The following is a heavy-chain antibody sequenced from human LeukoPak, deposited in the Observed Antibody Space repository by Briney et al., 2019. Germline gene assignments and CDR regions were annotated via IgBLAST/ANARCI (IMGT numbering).Heavy chain of an antibody. CDR3: AGGYDFWSGPPYYYYYMDV. CDR2: IIPIFGTA. V-gene: IGHV1-69*01. Sequence: SVKVSCKASGGTSSSYAISWVRQAPGQGLEWMGAIIPIFGTANYAQKFQGRVTITADESTSTAYMELSSLRSEDTAVYYCAGGYDFWSGPPYYYYYMDVWGKGTTVTVSS. CDR1: GGTSSSYA. D-gene: IGHD3-3*01. J-gene: IGHJ6*03.